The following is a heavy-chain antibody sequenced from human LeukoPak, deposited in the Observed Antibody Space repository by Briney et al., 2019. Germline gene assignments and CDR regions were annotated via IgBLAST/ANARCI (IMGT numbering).Heavy chain of an antibody. CDR1: GGSFSGYY. V-gene: IGHV4-34*01. D-gene: IGHD6-19*01. CDR3: ARRLKAAVDGTIDP. CDR2: INHSGST. J-gene: IGHJ5*02. Sequence: SETLSLTCAVYGGSFSGYYWSWIRQPPGKGLEWIGEINHSGSTNYNPSLNSRVTISVDTSKNQFSLKLSSVTAAGTAVYCCARRLKAAVDGTIDPWGQGTLVTVSS.